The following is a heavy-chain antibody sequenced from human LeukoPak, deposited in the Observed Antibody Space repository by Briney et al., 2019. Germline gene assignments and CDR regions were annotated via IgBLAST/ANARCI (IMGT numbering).Heavy chain of an antibody. CDR3: AKDQGGGPLYNFDY. V-gene: IGHV3-23*01. CDR2: ISGSGGNT. J-gene: IGHJ4*02. CDR1: GFTFSSYA. Sequence: PGGSLRLSCAASGFTFSSYAMSWVRQAPGKGLEWVSSISGSGGNTYYADSVKGRFTISRDNSKNTLYLQMNSLRAEDTAVYYCAKDQGGGPLYNFDYWGQGTRVTVSS. D-gene: IGHD3-16*01.